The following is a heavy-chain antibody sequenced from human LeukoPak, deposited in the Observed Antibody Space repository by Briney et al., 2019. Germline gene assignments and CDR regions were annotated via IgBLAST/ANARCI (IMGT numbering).Heavy chain of an antibody. CDR2: IIPILGIA. D-gene: IGHD6-19*01. J-gene: IGHJ3*02. CDR3: AIAGAVAGSYDAFDI. CDR1: GGTFISYA. Sequence: SVPVSFMASGGTFISYAISWVRQAPGQGLEWMGRIIPILGIANYAQRFQGRVTITADKSTSTAYMELSSLRSEHTAVYYCAIAGAVAGSYDAFDIWGQGTMVTVSS. V-gene: IGHV1-69*04.